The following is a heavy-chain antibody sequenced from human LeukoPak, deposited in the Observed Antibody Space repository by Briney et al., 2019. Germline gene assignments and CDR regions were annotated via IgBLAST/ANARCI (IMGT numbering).Heavy chain of an antibody. CDR2: ISGSGGST. V-gene: IGHV3-23*01. J-gene: IGHJ4*02. Sequence: GGSLRLSCAASGFTFSSYAMSWVRQAPGKGLEWVSTISGSGGSTYYADSVKGRSTISRDNSKNTLYLQMNSLRAEDTAVYYCAKDLTIFGVVIEGYFDYWGQGTLVTVSS. D-gene: IGHD3-3*01. CDR3: AKDLTIFGVVIEGYFDY. CDR1: GFTFSSYA.